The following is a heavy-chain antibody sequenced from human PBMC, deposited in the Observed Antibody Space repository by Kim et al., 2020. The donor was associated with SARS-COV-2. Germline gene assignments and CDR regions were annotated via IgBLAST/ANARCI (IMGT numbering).Heavy chain of an antibody. D-gene: IGHD1-26*01. CDR1: GFTVSSNY. CDR3: AVGPDSRGPFDY. CDR2: IYSGGST. J-gene: IGHJ4*02. Sequence: GGSLRLSCAASGFTVSSNYMSWVRQAPGKGLEWVSVIYSGGSTYYADSVKGRFTISRDNSKNTLYLQMNSLRAEYTAVYYCAVGPDSRGPFDYWGQGTLVTVSS. V-gene: IGHV3-66*01.